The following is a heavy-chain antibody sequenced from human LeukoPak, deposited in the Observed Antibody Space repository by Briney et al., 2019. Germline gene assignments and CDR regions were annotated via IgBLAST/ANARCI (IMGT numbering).Heavy chain of an antibody. V-gene: IGHV4-38-2*01. J-gene: IGHJ4*02. CDR1: GLSISRGHF. CDR3: ARHAVGAAGY. Sequence: PSETLSLTCSVSGLSISRGHFWAWIRRTPGKGLEWIGSIYYSGSTYYNPSLKSRVTISVDTSKNQFSLKLSSVTAADTAVYYCARHAVGAAGYWGQGTLVTVSS. CDR2: IYYSGST. D-gene: IGHD2-15*01.